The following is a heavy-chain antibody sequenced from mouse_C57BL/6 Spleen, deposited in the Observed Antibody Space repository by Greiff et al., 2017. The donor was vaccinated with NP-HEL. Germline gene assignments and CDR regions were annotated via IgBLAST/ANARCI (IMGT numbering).Heavy chain of an antibody. CDR2: INPNNGGT. CDR1: GYTFTDYY. J-gene: IGHJ2*01. Sequence: EVQLQQSGPELVKPGASVKISCKASGYTFTDYYMNWVKQSHGKSLEWIGDINPNNGGTSYNQKFKGKATLTVDKSSSTAYMELRSLTSEDSAVYYCARSYGNYLYYFDYWGQGTTLTVSS. V-gene: IGHV1-26*01. D-gene: IGHD2-1*01. CDR3: ARSYGNYLYYFDY.